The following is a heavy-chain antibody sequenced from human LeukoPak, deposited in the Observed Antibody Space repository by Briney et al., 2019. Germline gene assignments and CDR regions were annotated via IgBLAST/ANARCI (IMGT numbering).Heavy chain of an antibody. J-gene: IGHJ4*02. CDR2: INAGNGNT. V-gene: IGHV1-3*01. CDR1: GYTFTSYA. Sequence: GASVKVSCKASGYTFTSYAIQWVRQAPGQRLEWMGWINAGNGNTQYSPKFQGRVTITRGTSASTAYMELSSLRSEDTAVYYCAVEVLGDGYNFWGQGTLVTVSS. D-gene: IGHD5-24*01. CDR3: AVEVLGDGYNF.